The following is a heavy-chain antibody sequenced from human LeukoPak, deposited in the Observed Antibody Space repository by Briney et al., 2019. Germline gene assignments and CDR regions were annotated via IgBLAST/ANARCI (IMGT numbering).Heavy chain of an antibody. CDR3: ARLKGERSLFEY. J-gene: IGHJ4*02. D-gene: IGHD2-21*01. Sequence: GGSLRLSCVASGFTFNTYAMSWVRQAPGRGLEWVAAIGASGGATFYADFVKGRFTISRDNSENTLHLQMSSLRAEDTAVYYCARLKGERSLFEYWGQGTLVTVSS. V-gene: IGHV3-23*01. CDR1: GFTFNTYA. CDR2: IGASGGAT.